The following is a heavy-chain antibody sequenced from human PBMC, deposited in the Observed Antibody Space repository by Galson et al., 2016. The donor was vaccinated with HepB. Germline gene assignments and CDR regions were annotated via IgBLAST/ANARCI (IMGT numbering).Heavy chain of an antibody. J-gene: IGHJ6*02. V-gene: IGHV3-53*01. CDR1: GFTVSSNY. D-gene: IGHD3-16*02. CDR2: IYRSGDT. CDR3: ARDLIAAARNYGIDV. Sequence: SLRLSCAASGFTVSSNYMNWVRQAPGKGLEWVSVIYRSGDTYYADSVKGRFTISRDNSENMVYRQMNSLRGEDTAVYYCARDLIAAARNYGIDVWGLGTTVTVSS.